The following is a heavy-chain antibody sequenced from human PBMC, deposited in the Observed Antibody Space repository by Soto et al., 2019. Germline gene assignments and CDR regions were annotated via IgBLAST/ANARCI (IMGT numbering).Heavy chain of an antibody. CDR2: ISYDGNNR. Sequence: QVQLVESGGGVVQPGKSLRLSCAASGFTFSSYGMHWVRQAPGKGLEWVALISYDGNNRYYGDSVKGRFTIFRDNSKNTLFLQMNSLRAEDTAVYFCAKDIEEVVYYYGMDVLGHGTTVTVSS. V-gene: IGHV3-30*18. J-gene: IGHJ6*02. D-gene: IGHD1-26*01. CDR1: GFTFSSYG. CDR3: AKDIEEVVYYYGMDV.